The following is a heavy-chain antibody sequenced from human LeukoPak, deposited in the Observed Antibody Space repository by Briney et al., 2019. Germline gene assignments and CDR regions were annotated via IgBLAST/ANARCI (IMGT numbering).Heavy chain of an antibody. J-gene: IGHJ4*02. D-gene: IGHD3-10*01. V-gene: IGHV4-31*03. CDR3: ARASRGLLWFGELFSGHFDY. CDR2: IYYSGST. CDR1: GGSISSGGYY. Sequence: SETLSLTCTVSGGSISSGGYYWRWIRQHPGKGLEWIGYIYYSGSTYYNPSLKSRVTISVDTSKNQFSLKLSSVTAADTAVYYCARASRGLLWFGELFSGHFDYWGQGTLVTVSS.